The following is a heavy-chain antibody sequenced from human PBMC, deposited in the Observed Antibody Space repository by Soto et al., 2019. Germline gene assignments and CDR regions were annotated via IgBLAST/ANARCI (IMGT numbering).Heavy chain of an antibody. CDR3: ARTYCSGGSCYSSAPNHLDF. CDR1: GGSINNYY. V-gene: IGHV4-59*01. D-gene: IGHD2-15*01. CDR2: IYYSGST. J-gene: IGHJ4*02. Sequence: SETLSLTCTVSGGSINNYYWSWIRQPPGKGLEWIAYIYYSGSTNYNPSLKSRVTVSIDTSKNQFSLKLSSMTAADTAVYYCARTYCSGGSCYSSAPNHLDFWGQGALVTVSS.